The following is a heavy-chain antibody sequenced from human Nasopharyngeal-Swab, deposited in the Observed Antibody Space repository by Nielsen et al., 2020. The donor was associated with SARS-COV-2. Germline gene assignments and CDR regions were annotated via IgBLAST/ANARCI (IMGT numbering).Heavy chain of an antibody. CDR3: AKDRGSSGYYYGMDV. V-gene: IGHV3-30*18. CDR2: ISYDGSNK. J-gene: IGHJ6*02. D-gene: IGHD6-13*01. Sequence: GRQAPGKGLGWVAVISYDGSNKYYADSVKGRFTISRDNSKNTLYLQMNSLRAEDTAVYYCAKDRGSSGYYYGMDVWGQGTTVTVSS.